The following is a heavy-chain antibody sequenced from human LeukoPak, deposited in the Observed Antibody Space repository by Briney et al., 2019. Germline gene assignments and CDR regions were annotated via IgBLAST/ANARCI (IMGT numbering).Heavy chain of an antibody. Sequence: PGGSLRLSCAASGFTFSSYGMHWVRQAPGKGLEWVAFIRYDGSNKYYADSVKGRFTISRDNSKNTLYLQMNSLRAEDTAVYYCAKEEGPVGAPQTDFDYWGQGTLVTVSS. D-gene: IGHD1-26*01. V-gene: IGHV3-30*02. CDR3: AKEEGPVGAPQTDFDY. CDR2: IRYDGSNK. CDR1: GFTFSSYG. J-gene: IGHJ4*02.